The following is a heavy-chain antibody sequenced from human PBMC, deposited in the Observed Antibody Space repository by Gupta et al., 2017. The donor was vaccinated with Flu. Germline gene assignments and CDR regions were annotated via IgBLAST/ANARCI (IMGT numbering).Heavy chain of an antibody. CDR2: ISSSSSYI. J-gene: IGHJ3*01. Sequence: EVQLVESGGGLVKPGGSLRLSCAASGFLFGTYFISWVRQAPGKGLEWVSSISSSSSYIYYTDSVKGRFTISRDNAKNSLSLQLNSLRVEDTAVYYCVRHFSDRDAFDVWGQGTMVTVFS. CDR1: GFLFGTYF. D-gene: IGHD3-22*01. V-gene: IGHV3-21*02. CDR3: VRHFSDRDAFDV.